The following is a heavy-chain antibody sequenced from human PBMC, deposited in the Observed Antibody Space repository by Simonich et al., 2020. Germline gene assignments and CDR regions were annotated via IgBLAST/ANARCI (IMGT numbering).Heavy chain of an antibody. D-gene: IGHD7-27*01. V-gene: IGHV1-2*02. CDR1: GYTFTGYY. CDR2: SNPNGGGT. J-gene: IGHJ3*02. CDR3: ARGRLTGDKGAFDI. Sequence: QVQLVQSGAEVKKPGASVKVSCKASGYTFTGYYMHWVRQAPGQGLEWMGWSNPNGGGTNYAQKVQGRVTMTRDTSISTAYMELSRLRSDDTAVYYCARGRLTGDKGAFDIWGQGTMVTVSS.